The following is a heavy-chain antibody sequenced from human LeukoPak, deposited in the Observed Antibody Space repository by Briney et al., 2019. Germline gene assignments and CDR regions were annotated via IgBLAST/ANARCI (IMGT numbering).Heavy chain of an antibody. Sequence: GASVKVSCKASGSTFSSYTISWVRQAPGQGLEWMGRIIPILCIANYAQKFQGRVTITADKSTGTAYRDLSRQRAKDTAVYYCARDAYSSSSWYYFDSWGQGTLVTVSS. V-gene: IGHV1-69*04. CDR1: GSTFSSYT. D-gene: IGHD6-6*01. J-gene: IGHJ4*02. CDR2: IIPILCIA. CDR3: ARDAYSSSSWYYFDS.